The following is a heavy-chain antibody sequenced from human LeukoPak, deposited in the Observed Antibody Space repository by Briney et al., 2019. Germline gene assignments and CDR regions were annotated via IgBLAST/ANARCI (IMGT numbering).Heavy chain of an antibody. Sequence: PGGSLRLSCAASGFNFNTFALNWVRQAPGKGLQWVSAISGSGLSTYYADSVKGRFTISRDNSKNTLFLQLSRLTPEDTATYCCAKPRYCSTTSCSSYGFDVWGQGTTVTVSS. CDR1: GFNFNTFA. J-gene: IGHJ6*02. CDR2: ISGSGLST. V-gene: IGHV3-23*01. D-gene: IGHD2-2*01. CDR3: AKPRYCSTTSCSSYGFDV.